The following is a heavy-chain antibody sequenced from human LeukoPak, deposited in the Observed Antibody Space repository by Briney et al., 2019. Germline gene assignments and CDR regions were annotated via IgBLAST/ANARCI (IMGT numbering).Heavy chain of an antibody. CDR2: IFPDDSDT. CDR3: ARLRWPRGGRSSFDY. CDR1: GYSFTGYW. D-gene: IGHD3-10*01. V-gene: IGHV5-51*01. Sequence: GESLKISCKGSGYSFTGYWIGWVRQMPGKGLEWMGIIFPDDSDTKYSPSFQGQVTISADKSITTAYLQWSSLKASDTAMYYCARLRWPRGGRSSFDYWGQGALVTVSS. J-gene: IGHJ4*02.